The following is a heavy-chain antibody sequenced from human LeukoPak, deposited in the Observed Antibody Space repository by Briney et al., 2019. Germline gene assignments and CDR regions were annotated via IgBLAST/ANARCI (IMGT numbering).Heavy chain of an antibody. CDR2: IYHSGST. J-gene: IGHJ6*03. Sequence: PSETLSLTCTISGYSISSGYYWGWIRQPPGKGLEWIGSIYHSGSTYYNPSLKSRLTISVDTSKNQFSLKLSSMTAADTAVYYCARGLDYYDSSGPYYYYYYMDVWGKGTTVTVSS. D-gene: IGHD3-22*01. CDR1: GYSISSGYY. V-gene: IGHV4-38-2*02. CDR3: ARGLDYYDSSGPYYYYYYMDV.